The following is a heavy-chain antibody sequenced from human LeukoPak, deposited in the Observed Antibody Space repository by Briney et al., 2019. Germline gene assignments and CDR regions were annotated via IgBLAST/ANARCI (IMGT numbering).Heavy chain of an antibody. V-gene: IGHV3-66*01. Sequence: GGALRLSCAASGFTVSSNYMSWVRQAPGKGLEWVSVIYSGGSSTYYADSVKGRFTISRDNSKNTLYLQMNSLRAEDTAVYYCARDYSSSWYGGFDYWGQGTLVTVSS. J-gene: IGHJ4*02. CDR2: IYSGGSST. D-gene: IGHD6-13*01. CDR1: GFTVSSNY. CDR3: ARDYSSSWYGGFDY.